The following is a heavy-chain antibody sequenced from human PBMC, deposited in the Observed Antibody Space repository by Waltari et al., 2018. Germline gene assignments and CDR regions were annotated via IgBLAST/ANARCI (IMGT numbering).Heavy chain of an antibody. CDR1: GFTFSNYW. D-gene: IGHD2-8*02. J-gene: IGHJ4*02. Sequence: EVQLVESGGGLVQPGGSLRLSCAASGFTFSNYWMHWVRQAPGKGLVVGGGSWARQVPGRGWVGVSPGEPDGVTTGYADSVKGRFIISRDNARNTLYLQMNSLRAEDTAIYYCGSDLTGVQDFWGPGTLVTVSS. V-gene: IGHV3-74*01. CDR3: GSDLTGVQDF. CDR2: GEPDGVTT.